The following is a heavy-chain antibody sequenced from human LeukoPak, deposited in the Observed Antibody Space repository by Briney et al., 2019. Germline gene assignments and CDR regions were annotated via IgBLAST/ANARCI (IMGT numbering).Heavy chain of an antibody. CDR1: GFTFDDYA. D-gene: IGHD2-2*01. V-gene: IGHV3-9*03. CDR2: ISWNSGSI. CDR3: AKAADCSSTSCGFDY. J-gene: IGHJ4*02. Sequence: GGSLRLSCAASGFTFDDYAMHWVRQAPGKGLEWVSGISWNSGSIGYADSVKGRFTISGDNAKNSLYLQMNSLRAEDMALYHCAKAADCSSTSCGFDYWGQGTLVTVSS.